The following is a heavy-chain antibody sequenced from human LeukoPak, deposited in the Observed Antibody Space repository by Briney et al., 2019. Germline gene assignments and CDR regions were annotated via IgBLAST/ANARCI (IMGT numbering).Heavy chain of an antibody. Sequence: GASVKVSCKASGYTFTGYYMHWVRQAPGQGLEWMGWINPNSGGTNYAQKFQGRVTMTRDTSISTAYMELSSLRSEDTAVYYCARALVVTDAEYFQHWGQGTLVTVSS. CDR2: INPNSGGT. V-gene: IGHV1-2*02. CDR1: GYTFTGYY. D-gene: IGHD4-23*01. J-gene: IGHJ1*01. CDR3: ARALVVTDAEYFQH.